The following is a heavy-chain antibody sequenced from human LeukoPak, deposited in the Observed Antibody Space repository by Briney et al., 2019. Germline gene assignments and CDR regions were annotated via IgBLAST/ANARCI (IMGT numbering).Heavy chain of an antibody. CDR2: MYSGGST. Sequence: GGSLRLSCAASGFTFSSYDMTWVRQAPGKALEWVSVMYSGGSTYYADSVKGRFTISRDNSKNMLYPQMNSLRAEDTAVYYCARVGPTMIVSHYFDYWGQGTLVTVSS. CDR1: GFTFSSYD. D-gene: IGHD3-22*01. J-gene: IGHJ4*02. CDR3: ARVGPTMIVSHYFDY. V-gene: IGHV3-66*01.